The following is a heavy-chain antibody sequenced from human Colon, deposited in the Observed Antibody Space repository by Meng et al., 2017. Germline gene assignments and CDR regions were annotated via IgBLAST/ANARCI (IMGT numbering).Heavy chain of an antibody. Sequence: QVQLQESGPGLVKPSQTLSLTCTVSGGSLSSVNNQRSWIRQPPGKGPEYIGYIYYDGNTYYNPSLKSRVTISIDTSKNQFSLRLNSVTAADTAVYYCTREFYVDTAMVIDSWGQGTLVTVSS. V-gene: IGHV4-30-4*01. J-gene: IGHJ4*02. CDR1: GGSLSSVNNQ. D-gene: IGHD5-18*01. CDR2: IYYDGNT. CDR3: TREFYVDTAMVIDS.